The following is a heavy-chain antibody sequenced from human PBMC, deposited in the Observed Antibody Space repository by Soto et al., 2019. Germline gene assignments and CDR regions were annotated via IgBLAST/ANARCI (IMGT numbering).Heavy chain of an antibody. CDR2: IFYNGNT. CDR3: ARRYGSCFDY. V-gene: IGHV4-59*08. D-gene: IGHD5-18*01. J-gene: IGHJ4*02. Sequence: SETLSLTCTVAGASISSYYWNWIRQHPGKGLEWIGYIFYNGNTNYNPSLKSRVTISEDTSKNQFSLKLSSVTAADTAVYYCARRYGSCFDYWGQGTLVTVSS. CDR1: GASISSYY.